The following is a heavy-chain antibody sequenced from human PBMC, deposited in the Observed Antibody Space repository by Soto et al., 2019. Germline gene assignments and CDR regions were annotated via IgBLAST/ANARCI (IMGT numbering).Heavy chain of an antibody. J-gene: IGHJ4*01. V-gene: IGHV1-8*01. CDR2: RNPNSGNT. CDR3: ARPNYAYVGWRARGGLDY. Sequence: ASVKVSCKASGYTFTSYDINWVRQATEQGLEWMGWRNPNSGNTGYAQKFQGRVTMTRNTSISTAYMELSSLRSEDTAVYYCARPNYAYVGWRARGGLDYWVHGTLVTVSP. CDR1: GYTFTSYD. D-gene: IGHD3-16*01.